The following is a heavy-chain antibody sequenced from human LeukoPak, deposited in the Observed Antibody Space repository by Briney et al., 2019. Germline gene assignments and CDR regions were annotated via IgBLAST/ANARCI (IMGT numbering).Heavy chain of an antibody. CDR2: IYTSGST. J-gene: IGHJ4*02. D-gene: IGHD2-15*01. CDR1: GGSISSYY. CDR3: ARDAYCSGGSCFDY. V-gene: IGHV4-4*07. Sequence: SETLSLTCTVSGGSISSYYWSWIRQPAGKGLEWIGRIYTSGSTNYNPSLESRVTMSVDTSKNQFSLKLSSVTAADTAVYYCARDAYCSGGSCFDYWGQGTLVTVSS.